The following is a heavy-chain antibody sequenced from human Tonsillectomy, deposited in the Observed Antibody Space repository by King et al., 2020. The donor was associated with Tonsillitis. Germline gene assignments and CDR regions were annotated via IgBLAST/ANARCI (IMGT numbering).Heavy chain of an antibody. J-gene: IGHJ6*03. D-gene: IGHD3-22*01. Sequence: VQLVESGGGLGQRGGSLRLSCAASGFTFSNYWMSWVRQAPGKGLEWVANIKQDGSEKYYVDSLKGRFTISRDNAKKSLYLQMNSLRAEDKAVYYCARNSSDPKFYYYYYMDVWGKGTTVTVSS. CDR3: ARNSSDPKFYYYYYMDV. CDR1: GFTFSNYW. CDR2: IKQDGSEK. V-gene: IGHV3-7*04.